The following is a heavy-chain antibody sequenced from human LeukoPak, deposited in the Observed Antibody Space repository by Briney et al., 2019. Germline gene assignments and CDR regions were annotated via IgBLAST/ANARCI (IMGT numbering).Heavy chain of an antibody. J-gene: IGHJ4*02. CDR3: AREKGGILWFGELSYYFDY. D-gene: IGHD3-10*01. V-gene: IGHV4-30-4*08. CDR1: GGSISSTNYY. CDR2: IYYSGST. Sequence: SETLSLTCTVSGGSISSTNYYWGWIRQPPGKGLEWIGYIYYSGSTYYNPSLKSRVTISVDTSKNQFSLKLSSVTAADTAVYYCAREKGGILWFGELSYYFDYWGQGTLVTVSS.